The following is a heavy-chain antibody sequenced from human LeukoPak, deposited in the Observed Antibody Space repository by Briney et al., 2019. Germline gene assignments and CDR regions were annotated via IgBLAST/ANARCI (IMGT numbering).Heavy chain of an antibody. Sequence: SVKVSCKASGGTFSSYAISWVRQAPGQGLEWMGGIIPIFGTANYAQKFQGRVTITTDESTSTAYMELSSLRSEDTAVYYCARGGDYGDYNWFDPWGQGTLVTVSS. CDR2: IIPIFGTA. CDR1: GGTFSSYA. J-gene: IGHJ5*02. V-gene: IGHV1-69*05. CDR3: ARGGDYGDYNWFDP. D-gene: IGHD4-17*01.